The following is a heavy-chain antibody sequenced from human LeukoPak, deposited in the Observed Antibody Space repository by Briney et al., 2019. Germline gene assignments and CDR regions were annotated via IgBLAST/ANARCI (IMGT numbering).Heavy chain of an antibody. V-gene: IGHV1-69*06. CDR1: GYTFTSYY. J-gene: IGHJ5*02. CDR3: ARDNSVRDEAWWFNT. D-gene: IGHD5-24*01. Sequence: SVRVSCKASGYTFTSYYMHWVRQAPGQGLEWMGGIIPIFGTANYAQKFQGRVTITADKSTSTAYMELSSLRSEDTAVYYGARDNSVRDEAWWFNTWGQGTLVTVSS. CDR2: IIPIFGTA.